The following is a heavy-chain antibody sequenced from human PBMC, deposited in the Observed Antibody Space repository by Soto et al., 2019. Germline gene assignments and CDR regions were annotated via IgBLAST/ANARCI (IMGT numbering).Heavy chain of an antibody. CDR3: ALGGGSMAS. D-gene: IGHD3-16*01. V-gene: IGHV3-11*01. CDR2: ISSSGSTI. Sequence: LSLSFAASGFTFSDYYMSWIRQAPGKGLEWVSYISSSGSTIYYADSVKGRFSISRDNAKHSLYLQMNSLRAEDTAVHYCALGGGSMASRGQGTLVTVSS. CDR1: GFTFSDYY. J-gene: IGHJ4*02.